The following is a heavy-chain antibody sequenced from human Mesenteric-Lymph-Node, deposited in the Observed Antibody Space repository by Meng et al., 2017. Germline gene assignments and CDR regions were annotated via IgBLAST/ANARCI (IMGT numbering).Heavy chain of an antibody. V-gene: IGHV1-69*13. CDR1: GGTFSSYA. Sequence: SVKVSCKASGGTFSSYAISWVRQAPGQGLEWMGGIIPIFGTANYAQKFQGRVTITADESTSTAYMELSSLRSEDTAVYYCARRGSSGGSNYYGMDVWGQGTTVTVSS. D-gene: IGHD2-15*01. CDR2: IIPIFGTA. CDR3: ARRGSSGGSNYYGMDV. J-gene: IGHJ6*02.